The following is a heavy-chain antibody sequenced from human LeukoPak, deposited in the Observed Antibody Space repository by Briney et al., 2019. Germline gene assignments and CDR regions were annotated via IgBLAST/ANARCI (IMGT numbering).Heavy chain of an antibody. V-gene: IGHV1-18*01. D-gene: IGHD6-6*01. J-gene: IGHJ4*02. CDR2: ISAYNGNT. Sequence: ASVKVSCKASGYTFTSYGISWVRQAPGQGLEWMGWISAYNGNTNYAQKLQGRVAMTTDTSTSTAYMELRSLRSDDTAVYYCARDPRFTEYSSSSHFDYWGQGTLVTVSS. CDR1: GYTFTSYG. CDR3: ARDPRFTEYSSSSHFDY.